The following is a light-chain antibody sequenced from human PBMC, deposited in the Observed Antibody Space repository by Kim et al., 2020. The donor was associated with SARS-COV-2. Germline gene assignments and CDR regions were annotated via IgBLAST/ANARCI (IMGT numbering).Light chain of an antibody. CDR1: NIQIKN. CDR3: QVWDSGTWV. J-gene: IGLJ3*02. CDR2: KDS. V-gene: IGLV3-9*01. Sequence: SVALGQTARLTCGGNNIQIKNVPWYRQKPGQAPVLVMYKDSKRPSGIPERFSGSNSGNTATLTISRAQADDEADYYCQVWDSGTWVFGGGTQLTVL.